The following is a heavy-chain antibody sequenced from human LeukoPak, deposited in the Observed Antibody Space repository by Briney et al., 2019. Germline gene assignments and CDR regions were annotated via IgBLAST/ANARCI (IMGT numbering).Heavy chain of an antibody. J-gene: IGHJ4*02. Sequence: GGSLRLSCAASGFTFSSYGMHWVRQAPGKGLEWVAVISYDGSNKYYADSVKGRFTISRDNSKNTLYLQMNSLRAEDTAVYYCAKDLTIGYADYLIDYWGQGTLVTVSS. V-gene: IGHV3-30*18. CDR3: AKDLTIGYADYLIDY. CDR1: GFTFSSYG. CDR2: ISYDGSNK. D-gene: IGHD4-17*01.